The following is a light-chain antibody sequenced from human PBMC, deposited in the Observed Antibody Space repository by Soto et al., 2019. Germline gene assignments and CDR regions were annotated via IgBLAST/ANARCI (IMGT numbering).Light chain of an antibody. J-gene: IGKJ5*01. CDR2: ATS. CDR1: QSVSSIY. V-gene: IGKV3-20*01. CDR3: QQYGSSPIT. Sequence: EIVLTQSPGTLSLSPGERATLSCRVSQSVSSIYLAWYQQKLGQAPSLLIYATSSRATGIPDRFSGSGSGTDFSLTISRLEPEDFAVYYCQQYGSSPITFGQGTRLEIK.